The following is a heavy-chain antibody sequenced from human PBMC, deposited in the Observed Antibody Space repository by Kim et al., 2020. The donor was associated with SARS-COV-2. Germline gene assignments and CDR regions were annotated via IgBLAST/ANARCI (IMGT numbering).Heavy chain of an antibody. CDR2: DT. V-gene: IGHV1-18*01. D-gene: IGHD6-13*01. J-gene: IGHJ4*02. CDR3: ARGVAGAEIDY. Sequence: DTQYARRLQDRLIMTTDTSTSTAYMELRSLTSGDTAIYYCARGVAGAEIDYWGPGTLVTVSS.